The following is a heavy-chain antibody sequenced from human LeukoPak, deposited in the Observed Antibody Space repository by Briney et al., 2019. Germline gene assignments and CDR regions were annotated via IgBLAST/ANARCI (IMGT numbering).Heavy chain of an antibody. CDR2: IYSGGDT. J-gene: IGHJ4*02. CDR3: SRRAGEYSHPYDY. D-gene: IGHD2-15*01. CDR1: GFTVSSNP. Sequence: GGSLRLSCTISGFTVSSNPWSWVRQAPGKGLEWVSFIYSGGDTHYSDSMKGRFTISRDNSKNTLYLQMNSVRAEDTAIYYCSRRAGEYSHPYDYWGQGTLVTVSS. V-gene: IGHV3-53*01.